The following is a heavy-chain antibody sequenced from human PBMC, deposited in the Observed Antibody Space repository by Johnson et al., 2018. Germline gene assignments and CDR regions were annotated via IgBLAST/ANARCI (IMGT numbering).Heavy chain of an antibody. D-gene: IGHD7-27*01. CDR3: ARGNWGSLDY. Sequence: LVQSGGGLVQPGGSLRLSCAASGFTFSSYWMHWVRQAPGKGLVWVSRINTDGSITTYADSVKGRFTFSRDNARNTLFLQMNSLTAEDTAMYYCARGNWGSLDYWGQGMLVTVSS. CDR1: GFTFSSYW. CDR2: INTDGSIT. J-gene: IGHJ4*02. V-gene: IGHV3-74*02.